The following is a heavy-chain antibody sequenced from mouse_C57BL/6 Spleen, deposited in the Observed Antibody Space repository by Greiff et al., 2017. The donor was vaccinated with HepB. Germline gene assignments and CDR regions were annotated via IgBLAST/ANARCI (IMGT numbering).Heavy chain of an antibody. V-gene: IGHV5-17*01. CDR3: ATSYYDYDGGYAMDY. D-gene: IGHD2-4*01. Sequence: EVQLVESGGGLVKPGGSLKLSCAASGFTFSDYGMHWVRQAPEKGLEWVAYISSGSSTIYYADTVKGRFTISRDNAKNTLFLQMTSLRSEDTAMYYCATSYYDYDGGYAMDYWGQGTSVTVSS. CDR2: ISSGSSTI. J-gene: IGHJ4*01. CDR1: GFTFSDYG.